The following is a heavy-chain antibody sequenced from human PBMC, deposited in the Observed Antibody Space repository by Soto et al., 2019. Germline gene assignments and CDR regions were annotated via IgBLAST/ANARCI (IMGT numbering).Heavy chain of an antibody. CDR3: ARDGIAARPRGYFDY. Sequence: QVQLQESGPGLVKPSQTLSLTCTVSGGSISSGGYYWSWIRQHPGKGLEWIGYIYYSGSTYYNPSLKSRVTISVDTSKNQFSLKLSSMTAADTAVYYCARDGIAARPRGYFDYWGQGTLVTVSS. CDR1: GGSISSGGYY. CDR2: IYYSGST. V-gene: IGHV4-31*03. D-gene: IGHD6-6*01. J-gene: IGHJ4*02.